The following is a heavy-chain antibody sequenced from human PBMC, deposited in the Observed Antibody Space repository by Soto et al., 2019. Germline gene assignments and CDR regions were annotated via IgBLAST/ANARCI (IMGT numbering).Heavy chain of an antibody. CDR1: GITFRNYA. Sequence: LRLSCAASGITFRNYAMSWVRQAPGKGLEWVSSISGSGGSTYYADSVKGRFTISRDNSKNTLYLQMNSLRAEDTAVYYCAKDPEWELPKYYFDYWGQGTLVTVSS. D-gene: IGHD1-26*01. J-gene: IGHJ4*02. CDR2: ISGSGGST. V-gene: IGHV3-23*01. CDR3: AKDPEWELPKYYFDY.